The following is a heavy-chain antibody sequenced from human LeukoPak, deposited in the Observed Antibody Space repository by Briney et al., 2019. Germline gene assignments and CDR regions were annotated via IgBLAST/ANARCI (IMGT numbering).Heavy chain of an antibody. CDR1: GFSPSISGVG. CDR3: AHRLGLWVGEFDY. V-gene: IGHV2-5*01. J-gene: IGHJ4*02. D-gene: IGHD3-10*01. Sequence: GPTLGKPPPPLTLTCTFSGFSPSISGVGVGWIPQPPGNALEWLALIYWNDDESYGRSVKSRLTITKDSSKNQMVLTMTNTDPVDTATYYCAHRLGLWVGEFDYWGQGTLVTVYS. CDR2: IYWNDDE.